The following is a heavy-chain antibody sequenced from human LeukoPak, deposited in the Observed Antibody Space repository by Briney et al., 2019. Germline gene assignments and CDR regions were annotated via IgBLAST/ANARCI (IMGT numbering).Heavy chain of an antibody. CDR3: AKGSFSSGWYIFDY. CDR1: GFTFDDYA. J-gene: IGHJ4*02. D-gene: IGHD6-19*01. Sequence: GVSLRLSCAASGFTFDDYATHWVRQAPGKGLEWVSGISWNSGSIGYADSVKGRFTISRDNAKNSLYLQMNSLRAEDTALYYCAKGSFSSGWYIFDYWGQGTLVTVSS. V-gene: IGHV3-9*01. CDR2: ISWNSGSI.